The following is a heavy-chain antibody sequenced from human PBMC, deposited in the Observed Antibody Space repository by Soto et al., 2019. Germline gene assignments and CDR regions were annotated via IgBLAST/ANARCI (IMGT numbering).Heavy chain of an antibody. CDR1: GGTFSSYT. V-gene: IGHV1-69*08. Sequence: QVQLVQSGAEVKKPGSSVKVSCKASGGTFSSYTISWVRQAPGQGLEWMGRIIPILGIANYAQKFQGRVTITADKSTSTAYMELSSLRSEDTALYYCARDRYYDSSGYYSYYYYYGMDVWGQGTTVTVSS. CDR3: ARDRYYDSSGYYSYYYYYGMDV. D-gene: IGHD3-22*01. CDR2: IIPILGIA. J-gene: IGHJ6*02.